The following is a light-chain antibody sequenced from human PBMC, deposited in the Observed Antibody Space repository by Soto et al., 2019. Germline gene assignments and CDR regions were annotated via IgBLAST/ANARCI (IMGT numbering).Light chain of an antibody. Sequence: HSALTQPASVSGSPGQSITISCTGTSSDVGGYKFVSWYQQHPGKAPKLMIYEVSNRPSGVSSRFSGSKSGNTASLTISGLQAEDEADYYCGSYTGSIYVFGTGTKVTVL. J-gene: IGLJ1*01. CDR2: EVS. CDR1: SSDVGGYKF. CDR3: GSYTGSIYV. V-gene: IGLV2-14*01.